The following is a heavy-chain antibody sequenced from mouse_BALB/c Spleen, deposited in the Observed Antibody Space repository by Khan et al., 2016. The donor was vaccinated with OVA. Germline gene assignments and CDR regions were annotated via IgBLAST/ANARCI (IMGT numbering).Heavy chain of an antibody. D-gene: IGHD1-1*01. V-gene: IGHV1S81*02. CDR1: GYTFTSYW. CDR2: TNPTNGRT. J-gene: IGHJ2*01. CDR3: ARNKKIVATYFDY. Sequence: QVQLQQSGAELVKAGASVKMSCKASGYTFTSYWMHWVKQRLGQGLEWFAETNPTNGRTYYNEKFKSKATLTVDTSSSTAYMLLSGPTCEDSAVYYCARNKKIVATYFDYWGQGTTLTVSS.